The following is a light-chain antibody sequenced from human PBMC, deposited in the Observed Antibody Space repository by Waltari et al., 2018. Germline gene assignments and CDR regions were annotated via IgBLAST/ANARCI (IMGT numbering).Light chain of an antibody. CDR1: ELGDYF. V-gene: IGLV3-1*01. J-gene: IGLJ2*01. CDR3: QAWDSSTVV. CDR2: QDS. Sequence: SYELTQPPSVSVSPGQTASITCSGDELGDYFACWYQQKPGQYPVLVIYQDSKRPSGIPERFSGSNSGNTATLTISGTQAMDEADYYCQAWDSSTVVFGGGTKLTVL.